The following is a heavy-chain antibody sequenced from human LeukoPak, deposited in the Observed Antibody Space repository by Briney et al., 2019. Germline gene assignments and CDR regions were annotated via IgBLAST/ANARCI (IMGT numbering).Heavy chain of an antibody. CDR3: AKSGSYSSSMDV. CDR2: IYYSGST. CDR1: GYSISNGYY. Sequence: SETLSLTCTVSGYSISNGYYWGWIRQPPGKGLEWIGYIYYSGSTNYNSSLKSRATISIDTSKNQFSLKLSSVTAADTAVYYCAKSGSYSSSMDVWGKGTTVTISS. J-gene: IGHJ6*03. V-gene: IGHV4-61*01. D-gene: IGHD6-19*01.